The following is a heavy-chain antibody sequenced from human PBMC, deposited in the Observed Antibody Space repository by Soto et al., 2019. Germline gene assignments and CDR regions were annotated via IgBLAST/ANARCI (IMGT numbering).Heavy chain of an antibody. CDR1: GGSISSGNW. Sequence: TETLSLTCAISGGSISSGNWWSWVRQSPGKELEWIGEIYHSGITNYNPSLKSRVTISVDNSENQLSLSLNSVTAADTAVYYCATTVRYYIDDWGQGTLVNVSS. CDR3: ATTVRYYIDD. D-gene: IGHD1-1*01. J-gene: IGHJ4*02. CDR2: IYHSGIT. V-gene: IGHV4-4*02.